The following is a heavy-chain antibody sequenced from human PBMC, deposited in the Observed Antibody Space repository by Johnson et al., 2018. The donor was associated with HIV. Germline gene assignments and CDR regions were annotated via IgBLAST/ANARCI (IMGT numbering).Heavy chain of an antibody. J-gene: IGHJ3*02. V-gene: IGHV3-30-3*01. CDR1: GLNFSDFS. CDR3: AKRFPGGYGDYGAFDI. D-gene: IGHD4-17*01. Sequence: QMQLVESGGGVVQPGRSMKLSCAASGLNFSDFSMHWVRQAPGEGLEWVAVISSDGGAEYYADSVKGRFTISRDNSKNTLYLQMNSLRAEDTAVYYCAKRFPGGYGDYGAFDIWGQGTMVTVSS. CDR2: ISSDGGAE.